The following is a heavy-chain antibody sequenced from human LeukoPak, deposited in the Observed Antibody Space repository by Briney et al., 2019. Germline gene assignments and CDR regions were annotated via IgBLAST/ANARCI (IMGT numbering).Heavy chain of an antibody. D-gene: IGHD3-16*02. Sequence: PSETLSLTCAVYGGSFSGYYWSWIRQPPGKGLEWIGEINHRGSTNYNPSLKSRVTISVDTSKNQFSLKLSSVTAADTAVYYCARRHDYVWGSYRARYYYYYMDVWGKGTTVTISS. CDR1: GGSFSGYY. J-gene: IGHJ6*03. CDR2: INHRGST. V-gene: IGHV4-34*01. CDR3: ARRHDYVWGSYRARYYYYYMDV.